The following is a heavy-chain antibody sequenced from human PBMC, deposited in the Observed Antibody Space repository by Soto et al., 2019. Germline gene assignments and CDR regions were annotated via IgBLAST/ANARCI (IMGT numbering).Heavy chain of an antibody. CDR1: GASISGFY. V-gene: IGHV4-4*07. Sequence: SETLSLTCTVSGASISGFYWSWIRKSAGKGLEWIGRIYATGTTDYNPSLKSRVMMSVATSKKQFSLKLRSVTAADTVVYYCVRDGTKTLRDWFDPWGQGISVTVSS. CDR3: VRDGTKTLRDWFDP. D-gene: IGHD1-1*01. CDR2: IYATGTT. J-gene: IGHJ5*02.